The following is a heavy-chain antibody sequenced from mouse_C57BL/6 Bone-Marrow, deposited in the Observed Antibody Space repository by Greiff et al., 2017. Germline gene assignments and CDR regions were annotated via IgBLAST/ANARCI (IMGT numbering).Heavy chain of an antibody. CDR3: ARFRGSWFAY. D-gene: IGHD3-1*01. CDR2: IYPRSGNT. Sequence: QVQLQQSGAELARPGASVKLSCKASGYTFTSYGISWVKQRTGQGLEWIGEIYPRSGNTYYNEKFKGKATMTADKSSSTAYMELRSLTSEDSAVYFCARFRGSWFAYWGQGTLVTVSA. V-gene: IGHV1-81*01. CDR1: GYTFTSYG. J-gene: IGHJ3*01.